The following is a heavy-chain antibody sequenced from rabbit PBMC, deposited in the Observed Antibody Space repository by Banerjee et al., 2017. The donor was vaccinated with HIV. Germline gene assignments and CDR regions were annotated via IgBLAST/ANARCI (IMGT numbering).Heavy chain of an antibody. D-gene: IGHD4-1*01. CDR2: IYAGSSGTT. V-gene: IGHV1S45*01. J-gene: IGHJ4*01. CDR3: ARDLAGVTGWNFGL. CDR1: GSDISSYN. Sequence: QQQLEESGGGLVKPEGSLTLSCTASGSDISSYNMCWVRQAPGKGLEWIACIYAGSSGTTYYASWAKGRFTISRTSSTTVSLQMSSLTAADTATYFCARDLAGVTGWNFGLWGPGTLVTVS.